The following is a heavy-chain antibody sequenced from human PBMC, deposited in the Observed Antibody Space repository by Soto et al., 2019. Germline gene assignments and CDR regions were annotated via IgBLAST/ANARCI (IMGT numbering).Heavy chain of an antibody. D-gene: IGHD2-21*02. CDR2: ITGSGTTT. J-gene: IGHJ4*02. V-gene: IGHV3-23*01. CDR3: ARDPVGVTRTFDL. Sequence: EVQLLESGGGLVQPGGSLRLSCAASGFIFSNYAMSWVRQVPGKGLEWVSSITGSGTTTYFPDTVKGRLAISRDNSKNTLYLQMSSLRAEDSAVYFCARDPVGVTRTFDLWGQGTLVTVSS. CDR1: GFIFSNYA.